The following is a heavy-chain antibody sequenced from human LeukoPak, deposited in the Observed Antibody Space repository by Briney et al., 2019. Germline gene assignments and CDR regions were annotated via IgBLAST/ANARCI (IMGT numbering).Heavy chain of an antibody. D-gene: IGHD5-18*01. CDR1: GFTFTSYA. V-gene: IGHV3-23*01. CDR2: ISGSGGST. J-gene: IGHJ4*02. CDR3: AKDGYSYGFY. Sequence: GESLRLSCAASGFTFTSYAMSWVRQAPGKGLEWVSAISGSGGSTYYADSVKGRFTISRDNSKNTLYLQMNSLRAEDTAVYYCAKDGYSYGFYWGQGTLVTVSS.